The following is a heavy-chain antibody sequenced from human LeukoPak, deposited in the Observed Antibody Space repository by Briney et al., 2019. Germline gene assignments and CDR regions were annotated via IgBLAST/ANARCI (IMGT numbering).Heavy chain of an antibody. CDR2: ISWNSGSI. Sequence: GGSLRLSCAASGFIFDDYAMHWVRQAPGKGLEWVSGISWNSGSIGYADSVKGRFTISRDNAKNSLYLQMNSLRAEDTALYYCAKEYSSSSYYYYGMDVWGQGTTVTVSS. V-gene: IGHV3-9*01. J-gene: IGHJ6*02. CDR1: GFIFDDYA. D-gene: IGHD6-13*01. CDR3: AKEYSSSSYYYYGMDV.